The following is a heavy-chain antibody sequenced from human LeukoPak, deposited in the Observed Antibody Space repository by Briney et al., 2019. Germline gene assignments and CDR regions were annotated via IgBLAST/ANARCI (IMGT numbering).Heavy chain of an antibody. V-gene: IGHV3-74*01. D-gene: IGHD5-12*01. J-gene: IGHJ4*02. CDR1: GFTFSSYW. Sequence: PGGSLRLSCAASGFTFSSYWMHWVRQAPGKGLVWVSRINSDGSSTSYADSVKGRFTISRDNAKNTLYLQMNSLRAEDTAVYYCASDHGYSGYDFYFDYWGQGTLVTVSS. CDR3: ASDHGYSGYDFYFDY. CDR2: INSDGSST.